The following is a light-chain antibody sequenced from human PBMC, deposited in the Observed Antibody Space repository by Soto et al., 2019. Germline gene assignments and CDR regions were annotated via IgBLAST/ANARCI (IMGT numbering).Light chain of an antibody. CDR2: DVS. Sequence: QSALTQPRSVSGSPGQSVTISCTGTSSDVGGYDFVSWYQQHPGKAPKLMISDVSKRPSGVPERFSGSKSGNTASLTISGLQAEDEADYYCCSYAGDLALFGGGTKVTVL. J-gene: IGLJ2*01. CDR1: SSDVGGYDF. CDR3: CSYAGDLAL. V-gene: IGLV2-11*01.